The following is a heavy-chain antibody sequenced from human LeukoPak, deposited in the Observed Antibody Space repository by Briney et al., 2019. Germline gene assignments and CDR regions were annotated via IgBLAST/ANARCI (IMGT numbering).Heavy chain of an antibody. CDR1: VFTFSTYN. V-gene: IGHV3-21*01. J-gene: IGHJ3*02. CDR2: ISSSSNYI. D-gene: IGHD1-26*01. Sequence: GGSLRLSRAASVFTFSTYNMNWVRQAPGKGLEWVSSISSSSNYIYYADSVKGRFTISRDNAKNSLYLQMNSLRAEDTDVYYCARDVGASAPDAFDIWGQGTMVTVSS. CDR3: ARDVGASAPDAFDI.